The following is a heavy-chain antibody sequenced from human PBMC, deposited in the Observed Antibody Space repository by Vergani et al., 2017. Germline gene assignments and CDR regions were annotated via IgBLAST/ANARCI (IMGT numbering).Heavy chain of an antibody. D-gene: IGHD2-2*02. CDR1: GFTFIMHA. J-gene: IGHJ4*02. V-gene: IGHV3-23*01. CDR2: LSASDRRT. Sequence: EVQLLESAGDLVQSGGSLRLSCAASGFTFIMHAMSWVRQAPGQGLEWVSTLSASDRRTHYADSVKGRFTISRDISKNTLFLHMNSLRPEDTAVYYCATIGYRRWGYYFDYWGQGILVTVSS. CDR3: ATIGYRRWGYYFDY.